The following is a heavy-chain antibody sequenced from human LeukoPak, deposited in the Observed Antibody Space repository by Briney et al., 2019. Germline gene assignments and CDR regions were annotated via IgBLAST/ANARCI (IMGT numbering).Heavy chain of an antibody. Sequence: PGGSLRLSCAASGFSFGDSDMNWFRQAPGEGPQWVANINYLGHFTSYADSVKGRFTIARDNSKNMLFLQMDGLRVEDTALYYCAKDPNWEGGYRGQGILVTVSS. CDR3: AKDPNWEGGY. CDR1: GFSFGDSD. D-gene: IGHD1-1*01. V-gene: IGHV3-23*01. CDR2: INYLGHFT. J-gene: IGHJ4*02.